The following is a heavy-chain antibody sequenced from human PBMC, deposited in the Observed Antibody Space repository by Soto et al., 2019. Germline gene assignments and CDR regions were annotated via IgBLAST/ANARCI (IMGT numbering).Heavy chain of an antibody. V-gene: IGHV3-48*02. Sequence: PGGSLIPSCAASGFTFSSYSMNWGRQAPGKGLERVSYISSSSSTIYYADSVKGRFTISRDNAKNSLYLQMNSLRDEDTAVYYCARDSGGSRDSPTDCYYGMDVWGQGNTVIVYS. CDR1: GFTFSSYS. D-gene: IGHD2-15*01. J-gene: IGHJ6*02. CDR3: ARDSGGSRDSPTDCYYGMDV. CDR2: ISSSSSTI.